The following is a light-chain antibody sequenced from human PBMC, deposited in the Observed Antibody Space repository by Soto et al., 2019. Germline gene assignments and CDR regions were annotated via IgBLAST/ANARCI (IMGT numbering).Light chain of an antibody. J-gene: IGKJ2*01. Sequence: DIQMTQSPSSLSAFVGDRVTITCRASQSLSSNLNWYQQKPGKAPKLLIYAASSLQSGVPSRFSGSGSGTDFTLTTSSLQPEDFATYYCQQSYSTPHTFGQGTKLEIK. CDR1: QSLSSN. V-gene: IGKV1-39*01. CDR3: QQSYSTPHT. CDR2: AAS.